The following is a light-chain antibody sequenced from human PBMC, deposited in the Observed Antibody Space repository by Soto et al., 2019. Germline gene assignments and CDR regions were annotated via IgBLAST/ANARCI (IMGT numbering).Light chain of an antibody. CDR1: QSISSY. CDR2: AAS. J-gene: IGKJ1*01. Sequence: DIQMTQSPSSLSASVGDRVTITCRASQSISSYLNWYQQKPGKAPKLLIYAASSLQSGVPSRSSARGSGTDFHLNISSLQNEDFATYSCQQSYSTLTWTFGQGTQVDIK. V-gene: IGKV1-39*01. CDR3: QQSYSTLTWT.